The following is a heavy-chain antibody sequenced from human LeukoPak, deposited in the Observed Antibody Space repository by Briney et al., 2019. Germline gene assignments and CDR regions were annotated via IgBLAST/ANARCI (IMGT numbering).Heavy chain of an antibody. Sequence: GGSLRLSCAASGFTFNNYAMAWVRHAPEKGLEWVSSITDNGFNTYYADSVKGRFTISRDNSKNTLYLQMNSLRAEDTALYYCAKGLRGNYDHWGQGTLVTVSS. V-gene: IGHV3-23*01. D-gene: IGHD1-26*01. CDR2: ITDNGFNT. J-gene: IGHJ5*02. CDR1: GFTFNNYA. CDR3: AKGLRGNYDH.